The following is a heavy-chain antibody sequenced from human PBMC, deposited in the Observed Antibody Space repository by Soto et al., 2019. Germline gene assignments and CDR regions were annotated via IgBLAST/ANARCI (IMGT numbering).Heavy chain of an antibody. CDR3: ARGGPYYYESSGYYTDYFDY. Sequence: QVQLQESGPGLVKPSQTLSLTCTVSGGSISSGGYYWSWIRQHPGKGLEWIGYIYYSGSTYYNPSLKSRVTTSVDTSKNQFSLKLSSVTAADTAVYYCARGGPYYYESSGYYTDYFDYWGQGTLVTVSS. J-gene: IGHJ4*02. CDR1: GGSISSGGYY. D-gene: IGHD3-22*01. CDR2: IYYSGST. V-gene: IGHV4-31*03.